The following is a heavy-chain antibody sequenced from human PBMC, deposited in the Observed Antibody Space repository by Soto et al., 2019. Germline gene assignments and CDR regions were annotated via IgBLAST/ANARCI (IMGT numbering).Heavy chain of an antibody. V-gene: IGHV4-34*01. D-gene: IGHD6-19*01. CDR3: ARGPLQWLVRIYYYGMDV. J-gene: IGHJ6*02. CDR1: GGSFSGYY. Sequence: QVQLQQWGAGLLKPSETLSLTCAVYGGSFSGYYWSWIHQPPGKGLEWIGEINHSGSTNYNPSLKSRVTISVDTSKNQFSLKLSSVTAADTAVYYCARGPLQWLVRIYYYGMDVWGQGTTVTVSS. CDR2: INHSGST.